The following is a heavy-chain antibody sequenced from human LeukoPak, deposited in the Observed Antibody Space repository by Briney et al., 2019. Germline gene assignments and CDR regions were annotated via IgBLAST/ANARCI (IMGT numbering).Heavy chain of an antibody. CDR3: ARLGVVPAARSYYYYYGMDV. CDR1: GGSFSGYY. D-gene: IGHD2-2*01. Sequence: SETLSLTCAVYGGSFSGYYWSWIHQPPGKGLEWIGEINHSGSTNYNPSLKSRVTVSVDTSKNQFSLKLSSVTAADTAVYYCARLGVVPAARSYYYYYGMDVWGQGTTVTVSS. J-gene: IGHJ6*02. V-gene: IGHV4-34*01. CDR2: INHSGST.